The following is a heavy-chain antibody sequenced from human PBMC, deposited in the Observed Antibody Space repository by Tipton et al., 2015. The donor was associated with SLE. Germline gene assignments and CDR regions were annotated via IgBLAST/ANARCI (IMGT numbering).Heavy chain of an antibody. D-gene: IGHD4-23*01. V-gene: IGHV4-31*03. Sequence: TLSLTCTVSGGSTSSGGYYWSWIRQHPGKGLEWIGYIYYSGSTYYNPSLKSRVTISVDTSKNQFSLKLSSVTAADTAVYYCAGDYGGNWFDPWGQGTLVTVSS. J-gene: IGHJ5*02. CDR1: GGSTSSGGYY. CDR2: IYYSGST. CDR3: AGDYGGNWFDP.